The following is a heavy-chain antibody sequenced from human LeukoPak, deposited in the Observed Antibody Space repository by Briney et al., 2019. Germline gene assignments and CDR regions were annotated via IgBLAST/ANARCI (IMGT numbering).Heavy chain of an antibody. V-gene: IGHV4-39*07. CDR1: GGSISTSSYY. D-gene: IGHD3-22*01. J-gene: IGHJ3*02. CDR3: ARAEGLRDSSGYYYEYRGFEI. CDR2: IFYSGST. Sequence: SETLSLTCTVSGGSISTSSYYWGWVRQPPGKGLEWIGNIFYSGSTYYSPSLKSRVTISVDTSKNQFSLKLTSVTAADTAVYYCARAEGLRDSSGYYYEYRGFEIWGQGTMVTVSS.